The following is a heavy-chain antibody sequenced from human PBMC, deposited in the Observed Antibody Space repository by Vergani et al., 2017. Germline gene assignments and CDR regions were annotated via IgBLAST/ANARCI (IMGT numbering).Heavy chain of an antibody. CDR3: TTDPRYCGDGSCYWLRDHHYYGMDV. CDR1: GFSFRNAW. J-gene: IGHJ6*02. CDR2: IKSTFDRGTT. Sequence: VQVVESGGGVVQPGRSLRLSCAASGFSFRNAWMNWVRRTPGKGLEWVGRIKSTFDRGTTDYAAAVKGRFTISRDDSKNTLFLQMNGLKTEDIGVYYCTTDPRYCGDGSCYWLRDHHYYGMDVWGQGTTVTVSS. D-gene: IGHD2-21*01. V-gene: IGHV3-15*07.